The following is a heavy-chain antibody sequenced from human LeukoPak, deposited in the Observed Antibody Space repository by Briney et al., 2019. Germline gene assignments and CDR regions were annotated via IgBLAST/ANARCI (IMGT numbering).Heavy chain of an antibody. J-gene: IGHJ4*02. CDR2: IRYDGSNK. D-gene: IGHD3-3*01. V-gene: IGHV3-30*02. Sequence: SGGSLRLSCAASGFTFSSYGMHWVRQAPGKGLEWVAFIRYDGSNKYYADSVKGRFTISRDNSKNTLYLQMNSLRAEDTAVYYCAKSHSLRFLEWLPSNDYWGQGTLVTVSS. CDR3: AKSHSLRFLEWLPSNDY. CDR1: GFTFSSYG.